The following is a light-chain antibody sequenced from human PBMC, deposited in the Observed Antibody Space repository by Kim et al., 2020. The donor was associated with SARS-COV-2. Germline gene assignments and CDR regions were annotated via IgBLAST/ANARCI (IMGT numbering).Light chain of an antibody. CDR2: EAS. Sequence: ACVGDIVTITCRASQGTSVWLAWYQQKPVKAPKHLIYEASSLQSGVPSRFSGSGSGTDFTLTISSLQPEDFATYYCQQTDSFPWTFGQGTKVDIK. V-gene: IGKV1-12*01. CDR1: QGTSVW. CDR3: QQTDSFPWT. J-gene: IGKJ1*01.